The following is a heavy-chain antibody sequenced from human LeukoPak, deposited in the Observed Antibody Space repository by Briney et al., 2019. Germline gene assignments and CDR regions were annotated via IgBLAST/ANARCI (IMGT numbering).Heavy chain of an antibody. V-gene: IGHV3-23*01. CDR1: GVTFSNYA. J-gene: IGHJ4*02. D-gene: IGHD3-10*01. Sequence: GGSLRLSCAASGVTFSNYAMSWVRQAPGQGLEWVSSISVRTGQTYYAESVEGRYTISRDDPKNTVYLQMNSLRDEDTAIYYCAKRGGVRGDRGFEDWGQGTLVSVSS. CDR2: ISVRTGQT. CDR3: AKRGGVRGDRGFED.